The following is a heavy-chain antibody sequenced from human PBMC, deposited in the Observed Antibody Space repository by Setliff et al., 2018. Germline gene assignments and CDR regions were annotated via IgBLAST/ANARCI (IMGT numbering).Heavy chain of an antibody. J-gene: IGHJ6*02. D-gene: IGHD3-9*01. V-gene: IGHV4-34*01. CDR3: ARGPDLTAVGNQYFYGLDV. Sequence: SETLSLTCTVYGGSFSNYYWGWIRQSPGKGLEWIGEINDSGTTNYSPSLKSRVSISSDTSKNVISLKLNSVTAADTAVYFCARGPDLTAVGNQYFYGLDVWGRGATVTVSS. CDR2: INDSGTT. CDR1: GGSFSNYY.